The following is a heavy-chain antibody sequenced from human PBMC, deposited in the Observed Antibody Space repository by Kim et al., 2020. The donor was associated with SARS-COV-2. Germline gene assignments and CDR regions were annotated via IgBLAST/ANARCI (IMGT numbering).Heavy chain of an antibody. CDR3: ARQLRLGTRYYFDY. Sequence: SPSFQGHVTISADKSISTAYLQWSSLKASDTAMYYCARQLRLGTRYYFDYWGQGTLVTVSS. D-gene: IGHD1-1*01. V-gene: IGHV5-10-1*01. J-gene: IGHJ4*02.